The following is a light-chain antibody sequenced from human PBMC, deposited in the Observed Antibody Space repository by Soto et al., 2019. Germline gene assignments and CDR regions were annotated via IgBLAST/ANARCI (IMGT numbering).Light chain of an antibody. CDR1: SSNIGAGFD. CDR2: GNS. CDR3: SSYTKVNTLVV. V-gene: IGLV1-40*01. J-gene: IGLJ2*01. Sequence: QSVLTQPPSVSGAPGQRVTISCTGSSSNIGAGFDVHWYHQIAGTAPKLLIYGNSNRPSGVPDRFSGSKSGNTATLTISGLQAEDEAEYFCSSYTKVNTLVVFGGGTQLTVL.